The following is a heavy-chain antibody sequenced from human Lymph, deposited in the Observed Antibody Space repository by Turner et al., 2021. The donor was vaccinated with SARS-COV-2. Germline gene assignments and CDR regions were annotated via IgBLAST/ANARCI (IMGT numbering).Heavy chain of an antibody. D-gene: IGHD2-15*01. CDR1: GFTFSSHG. CDR2: IWYDESNK. J-gene: IGHJ6*02. V-gene: IGHV3-33*01. CDR3: AREGDALAGGMDV. Sequence: QVQLVESGGGVVQPGRSLILSCAASGFTFSSHGMHWVRQAPGKGLEWVAVIWYDESNKYYADSVKGRFTISRDNSKNTLYLQMNSLRAEDTAVYYCAREGDALAGGMDVWGQGTTVTVSS.